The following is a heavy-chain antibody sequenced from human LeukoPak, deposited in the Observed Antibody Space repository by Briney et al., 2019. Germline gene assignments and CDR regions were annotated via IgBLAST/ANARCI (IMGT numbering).Heavy chain of an antibody. CDR2: IIPMFGTA. V-gene: IGHV1-69*06. J-gene: IGHJ4*02. Sequence: SVKVSCKASGGTFSSYAISWVRQAPGQGLEWMGVIIPMFGTANYAQKFQGRVTITADKSTTTAYMELSSLRAEDTAFYYCAINGGGDSGYGNFDYWGQGTLVTVSS. CDR1: GGTFSSYA. D-gene: IGHD5-12*01. CDR3: AINGGGDSGYGNFDY.